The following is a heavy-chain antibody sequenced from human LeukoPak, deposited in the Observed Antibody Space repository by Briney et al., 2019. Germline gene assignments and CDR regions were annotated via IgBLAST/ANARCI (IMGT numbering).Heavy chain of an antibody. CDR2: INPNSGGT. D-gene: IGHD1-7*01. J-gene: IGHJ5*02. CDR3: AREFGTGTTSYNWFDP. CDR1: GYTFTGYY. V-gene: IGHV1-2*02. Sequence: ASVKVSCKASGYTFTGYYMHWVRQAPGQGLEWMGWINPNSGGTNYAQKFQGRVTMTGDTSISTAYMELSRLRSDDTAVYYCAREFGTGTTSYNWFDPWGQGTLVTVSS.